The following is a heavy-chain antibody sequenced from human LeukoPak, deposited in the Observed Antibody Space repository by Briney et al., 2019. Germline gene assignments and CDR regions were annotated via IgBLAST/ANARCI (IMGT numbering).Heavy chain of an antibody. J-gene: IGHJ4*02. CDR2: TYYRSKWNI. Sequence: SQTLSLTCAISGDSFSSNSATWNWLRQSPSRGLEWLGRTYYRSKWNIDYALSVKSRITINPDTSKNQFSLQLNSVTPEDTAVYYCARRAPGARGFDYWGQGTLVTVSS. D-gene: IGHD2-2*01. CDR1: GDSFSSNSAT. CDR3: ARRAPGARGFDY. V-gene: IGHV6-1*01.